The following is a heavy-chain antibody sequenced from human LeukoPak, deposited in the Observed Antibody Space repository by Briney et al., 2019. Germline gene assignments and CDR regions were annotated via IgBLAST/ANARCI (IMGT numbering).Heavy chain of an antibody. CDR1: GFTFSSYG. CDR2: INSDGSST. CDR3: ARAGFSGSYSDFDY. V-gene: IGHV3-74*01. D-gene: IGHD1-26*01. Sequence: GRSLRLSCAASGFTFSSYGMHWVRQAPGKGLVWVSRINSDGSSTSYADSVKGRFTISRDNAKNTLYLQMNSLRAEDTAVYYCARAGFSGSYSDFDYWGQGTLVTVSS. J-gene: IGHJ4*02.